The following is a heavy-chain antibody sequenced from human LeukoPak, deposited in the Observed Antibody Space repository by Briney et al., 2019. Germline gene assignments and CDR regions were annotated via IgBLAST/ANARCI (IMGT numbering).Heavy chain of an antibody. J-gene: IGHJ6*02. CDR1: GFTFDDYA. CDR2: ISWNSGSI. CDR3: ARFFGSGNYYYYYGMDV. D-gene: IGHD3-10*01. V-gene: IGHV3-9*01. Sequence: GGSLRLSCAASGFTFDDYAMHWVRQAPGKGLEWVSGISWNSGSIGYADSVKGRFTISRDNAKNSLYMQMNTLRAEDTAVYFCARFFGSGNYYYYYGMDVWGQGTTVTVSS.